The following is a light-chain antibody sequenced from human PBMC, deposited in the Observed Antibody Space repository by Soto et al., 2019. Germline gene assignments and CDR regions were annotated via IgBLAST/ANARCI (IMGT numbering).Light chain of an antibody. Sequence: DIQMTQSPSSLSAAVGDRVRITCRASQSIRYYLNWYQQKPGKAPKLLINAASILQSGVPSRFSGRGSGTDLTLTLSSRQPEDSATYYCQQSHRNAITVGQGTRLEIK. CDR3: QQSHRNAIT. CDR2: AAS. J-gene: IGKJ5*01. CDR1: QSIRYY. V-gene: IGKV1-39*01.